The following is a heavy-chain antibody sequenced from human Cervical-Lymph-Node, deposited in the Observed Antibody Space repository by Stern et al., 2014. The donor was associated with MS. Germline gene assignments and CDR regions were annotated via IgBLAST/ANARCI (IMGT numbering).Heavy chain of an antibody. CDR1: GFTFSSHG. D-gene: IGHD6-6*01. Sequence: VQLVESGGGVVQPGRSLRLSCAASGFTFSSHGIHWVRQTPGKGLEWVSVIWYDGSNKYYADSVKGRFTISRDNSENTAYLQMNSLRVEDTAVYYCAKGDSSSPLEYWGQGTLVTVSS. V-gene: IGHV3-33*06. J-gene: IGHJ4*02. CDR2: IWYDGSNK. CDR3: AKGDSSSPLEY.